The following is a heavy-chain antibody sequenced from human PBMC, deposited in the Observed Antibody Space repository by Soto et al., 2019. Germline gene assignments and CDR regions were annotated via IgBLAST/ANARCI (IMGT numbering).Heavy chain of an antibody. J-gene: IGHJ4*02. CDR1: GGSISSGGYY. D-gene: IGHD3-3*01. Sequence: PSETLSLTCTVSGGSISSGGYYWSWIRQHPGKGLEWIGYIYYSGSTYYNPSLKSRVTISVDTSKNQFSLKLSSVTAADTAVYYCARQFVLRFLEWLLWGQGTLVTVSS. CDR2: IYYSGST. V-gene: IGHV4-31*03. CDR3: ARQFVLRFLEWLL.